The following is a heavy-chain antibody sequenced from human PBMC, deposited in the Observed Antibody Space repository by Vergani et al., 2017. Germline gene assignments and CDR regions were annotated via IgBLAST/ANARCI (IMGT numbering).Heavy chain of an antibody. CDR3: ARDGQVSPYIGGMDV. V-gene: IGHV1-46*03. CDR2: INPSGGST. CDR1: GYIFTSYY. D-gene: IGHD2-15*01. Sequence: QVQVVQSGAEVKKPGASVKVSCKASGYIFTSYYMHWVRQAPGQGLEWMGIINPSGGSTTYAQKFQGRVTMTRDTSTSTVYMELSSLRSEDTAVYYCARDGQVSPYIGGMDVWGQGTTVTVSS. J-gene: IGHJ6*02.